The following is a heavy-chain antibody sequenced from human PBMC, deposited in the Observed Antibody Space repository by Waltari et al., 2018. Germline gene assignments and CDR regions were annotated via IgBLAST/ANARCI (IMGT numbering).Heavy chain of an antibody. CDR1: GGSFSGYY. V-gene: IGHV4-34*01. CDR3: ARVGSYYDFWSGYGLDDY. CDR2: INHSGST. D-gene: IGHD3-3*01. Sequence: QVQLQQWGAGLLKPSETLSLTCAVYGGSFSGYYWSWIRQPPGKGLEWIGEINHSGSTNYNPSLKSRVTISVDTSKNQFSLKLSSVTAADTAGYYCARVGSYYDFWSGYGLDDYWGQGTLVTVSS. J-gene: IGHJ4*02.